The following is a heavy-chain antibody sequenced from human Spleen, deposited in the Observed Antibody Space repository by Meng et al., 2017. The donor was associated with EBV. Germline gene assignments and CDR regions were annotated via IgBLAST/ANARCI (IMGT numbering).Heavy chain of an antibody. D-gene: IGHD3-22*01. J-gene: IGHJ4*02. CDR2: ISSDGSDK. Sequence: QVQLVESGGGVVQPGRSLRLSCAVSGFIFSSNGMHWVRQAPGKGLEWVAVISSDGSDKNYADSVKGRFTISRDNSKNTLYLQMNSLRADDTAVYYCAKDSYYFGSSEGFDYWGQGTLVTVAS. CDR3: AKDSYYFGSSEGFDY. CDR1: GFIFSSNG. V-gene: IGHV3-30*18.